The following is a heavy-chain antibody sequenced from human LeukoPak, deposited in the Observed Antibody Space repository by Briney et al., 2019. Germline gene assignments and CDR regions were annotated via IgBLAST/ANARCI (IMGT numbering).Heavy chain of an antibody. Sequence: GGSLRLSCAASGFTFSTYAMTWVRQAPGKGLDWVSTINSSGGSTYYADSVKGRFTISRDNSQNTLYLQMYSLRAEDTAVYYCARLGGSGSYRLYYCDHWGQGTLVTVSS. CDR2: INSSGGST. CDR1: GFTFSTYA. J-gene: IGHJ4*02. V-gene: IGHV3-23*01. D-gene: IGHD3-10*01. CDR3: ARLGGSGSYRLYYCDH.